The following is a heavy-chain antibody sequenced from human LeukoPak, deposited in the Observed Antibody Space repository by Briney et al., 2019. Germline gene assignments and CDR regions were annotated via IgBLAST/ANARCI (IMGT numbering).Heavy chain of an antibody. CDR3: ARVGVPRADY. V-gene: IGHV3-30*03. Sequence: GGSLRLSCAASGFTFSTYSMNWVRQAPGKGLEWVAVISYDGSNKYYADSVKGRFTISRDNSKNTLYLQMNSLRAEDTAVYYCARVGVPRADYWGQGTLVTVSS. CDR1: GFTFSTYS. J-gene: IGHJ4*02. D-gene: IGHD3-10*01. CDR2: ISYDGSNK.